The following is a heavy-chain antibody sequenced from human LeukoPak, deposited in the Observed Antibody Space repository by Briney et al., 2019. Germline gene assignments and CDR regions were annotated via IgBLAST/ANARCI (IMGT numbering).Heavy chain of an antibody. J-gene: IGHJ6*02. D-gene: IGHD3-10*01. CDR3: ARDLPLMVRGVIITYYYGMDV. CDR2: IYSGGST. CDR1: GFTVSSNY. V-gene: IGHV3-66*01. Sequence: PGGSLRLSCAASGFTVSSNYMSWVRQAPGKGLEWVSVIYSGGSTYYADSVKGRFTISRDNPKNTLYLQMNSLRAEDTAVYYCARDLPLMVRGVIITYYYGMDVWGQGTTVTVSS.